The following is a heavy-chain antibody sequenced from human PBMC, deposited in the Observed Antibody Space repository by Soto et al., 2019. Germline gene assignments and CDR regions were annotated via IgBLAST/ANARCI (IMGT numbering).Heavy chain of an antibody. D-gene: IGHD1-26*01. CDR1: GGSIGSSNW. J-gene: IGHJ6*02. CDR3: ARGFVSRGAWGMDV. Sequence: QVQLQESGPGLVKPSGTLSLTCAVSGGSIGSSNWWSWVRQPPGEGLEWIGAIYHSGSTNYNPSLKIRVTISVDKSKNQFSLKLSSVTAADTAVYYCARGFVSRGAWGMDVWGQGTTVTVSS. V-gene: IGHV4-4*02. CDR2: IYHSGST.